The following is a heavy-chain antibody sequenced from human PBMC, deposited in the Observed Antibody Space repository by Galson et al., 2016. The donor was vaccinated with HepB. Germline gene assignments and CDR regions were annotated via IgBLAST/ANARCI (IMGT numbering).Heavy chain of an antibody. J-gene: IGHJ4*02. V-gene: IGHV3-74*01. CDR2: INGDGSST. D-gene: IGHD5-18*01. CDR3: ARRDIPMANDY. CDR1: GFTFNNYW. Sequence: SLRLSCAASGFTFNNYWMHWVRQAPGKGLVWVSRINGDGSSTSYADYVKGRFTISRDNAKNTLYLQMNGLRAEDTAVYFCARRDIPMANDYWGQGVLVTVSS.